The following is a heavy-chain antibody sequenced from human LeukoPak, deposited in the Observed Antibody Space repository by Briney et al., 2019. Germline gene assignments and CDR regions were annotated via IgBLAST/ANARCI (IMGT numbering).Heavy chain of an antibody. CDR3: ARTKDDYGDSALFDY. V-gene: IGHV4-39*07. D-gene: IGHD4-17*01. CDR2: IYYSGST. Sequence: PSETLSLTCTVSGGSISSSAYYWGWVRQPPGKELEWIGSIYYSGSTYYNPSLKSRVTISVDTSKNQFSLKLSSVTAADTAVYYCARTKDDYGDSALFDYWGQGTLVTVSS. J-gene: IGHJ4*02. CDR1: GGSISSSAYY.